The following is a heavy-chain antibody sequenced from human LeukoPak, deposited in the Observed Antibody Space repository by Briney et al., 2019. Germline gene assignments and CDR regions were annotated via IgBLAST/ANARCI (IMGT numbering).Heavy chain of an antibody. CDR2: IYYSGST. D-gene: IGHD2-2*01. J-gene: IGHJ4*02. CDR3: ARVGRSTSWALDY. Sequence: SETLSLTCTVSGGSISSSSYYWGWIRQPPGKGLEWIGSIYYSGSTYYNPSLKSRVTISVDTSKNQFSLKLSSVTAADTAVYYCARVGRSTSWALDYWGQGTLVTVSS. V-gene: IGHV4-39*07. CDR1: GGSISSSSYY.